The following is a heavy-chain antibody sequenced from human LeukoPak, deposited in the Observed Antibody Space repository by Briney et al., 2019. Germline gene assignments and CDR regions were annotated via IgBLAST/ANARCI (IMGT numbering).Heavy chain of an antibody. J-gene: IGHJ5*02. CDR2: IRYDGSNK. Sequence: GGSLRLSCAASGFTFSSYGMHWVRQAPGKGLEWVTFIRYDGSNKYYADSVKGRFTISRDNSKNTLCLQMNSLRAEDTAVYYCAREFGELSRKTLNWFDPWGQGTLVTVSS. V-gene: IGHV3-30*02. CDR1: GFTFSSYG. D-gene: IGHD3-10*01. CDR3: AREFGELSRKTLNWFDP.